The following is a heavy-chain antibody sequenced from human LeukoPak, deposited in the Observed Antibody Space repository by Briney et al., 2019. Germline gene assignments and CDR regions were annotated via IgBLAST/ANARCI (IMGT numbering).Heavy chain of an antibody. Sequence: SETLSLTCAVYGGSLSAYYWTFIRQSPEKGLEWIGEISHSGGTNYNPSLKSRVTISVDTSKNQFSLKLSSVTAADTAVYYCARGGYITIFGVVIRAPYYFDYWGQGTLVTVSS. CDR2: ISHSGGT. J-gene: IGHJ4*02. CDR3: ARGGYITIFGVVIRAPYYFDY. CDR1: GGSLSAYY. D-gene: IGHD3-3*01. V-gene: IGHV4-34*01.